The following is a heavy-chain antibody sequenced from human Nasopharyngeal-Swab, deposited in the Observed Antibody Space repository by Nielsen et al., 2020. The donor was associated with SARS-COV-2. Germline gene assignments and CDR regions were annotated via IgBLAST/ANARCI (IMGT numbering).Heavy chain of an antibody. CDR3: AKETENDYSNSPGFYYGMDV. CDR2: ISGDGGST. D-gene: IGHD4-11*01. V-gene: IGHV3-43*02. CDR1: GFTFDDYA. Sequence: GESLKISCAASGFTFDDYAMHWVRQAPGKGLEWVSLISGDGGSTYYADSVKGRFTISRGNSKNSLYLQMNSLRTEDTALYYCAKETENDYSNSPGFYYGMDVWGQGTTVTVSS. J-gene: IGHJ6*02.